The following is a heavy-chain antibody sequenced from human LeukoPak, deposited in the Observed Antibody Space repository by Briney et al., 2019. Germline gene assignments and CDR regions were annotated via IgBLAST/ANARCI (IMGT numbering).Heavy chain of an antibody. V-gene: IGHV4-28*01. CDR2: IYHSGTT. D-gene: IGHD3-10*01. J-gene: IGHJ4*02. CDR1: GYSNTSSSW. CDR3: ARKENVYYYFDY. Sequence: SDTLSLTCAVSGYSNTSSSWWGWIRQPPGKGLEWIGYIYHSGTTYYNPSLQSRVTMSVDTSKNQFSLKLSSVTAVDTAVYYCARKENVYYYFDYWGQGTLVTVSS.